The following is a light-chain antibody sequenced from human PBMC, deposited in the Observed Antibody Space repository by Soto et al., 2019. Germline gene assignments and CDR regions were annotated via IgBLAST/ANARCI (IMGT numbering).Light chain of an antibody. V-gene: IGKV3-11*01. CDR2: NTS. Sequence: EIVLTQSPATLSLSPGESVTLSCRASQSISTFLGWYQQKPGQTPRLLLYNTSKRATGIPARFSGSGFGTDFTLTISSLEPEDFAVYYCQHRYNWPLTFGGGTKVEIK. J-gene: IGKJ4*01. CDR3: QHRYNWPLT. CDR1: QSISTF.